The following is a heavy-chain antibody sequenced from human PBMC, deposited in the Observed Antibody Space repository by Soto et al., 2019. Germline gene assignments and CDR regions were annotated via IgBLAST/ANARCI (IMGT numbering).Heavy chain of an antibody. V-gene: IGHV3-23*01. D-gene: IGHD3-10*01. Sequence: GGSLRLCCSASGFTFRSYAMSWVRQEPGKGLEWVSAISGSGGSTYYADSVKGRFTISRDNAKNSLYLQMNSLRAEDTAVYYCARESYYGYPDYWGQGNLVTVSS. CDR1: GFTFRSYA. J-gene: IGHJ4*02. CDR3: ARESYYGYPDY. CDR2: ISGSGGST.